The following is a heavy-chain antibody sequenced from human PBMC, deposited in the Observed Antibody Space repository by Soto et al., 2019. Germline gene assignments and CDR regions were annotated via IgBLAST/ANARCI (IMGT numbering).Heavy chain of an antibody. J-gene: IGHJ4*02. CDR3: ARESITMVRGVDY. V-gene: IGHV3-33*01. CDR2: IWYDGSNK. CDR1: GFTFSSYG. Sequence: QVQLVESGGGVVQPGRSLRLSCAASGFTFSSYGMHWVRQAPGKGLEWVAVIWYDGSNKYYADSVKGRFTISRDNSKNTLYLKMNSLRAEDTAVYYCARESITMVRGVDYWGQGTLVTVSS. D-gene: IGHD3-10*01.